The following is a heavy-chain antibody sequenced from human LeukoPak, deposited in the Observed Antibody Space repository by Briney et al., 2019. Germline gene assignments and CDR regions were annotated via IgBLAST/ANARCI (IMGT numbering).Heavy chain of an antibody. CDR3: VRGSTLRHYQY. D-gene: IGHD3-16*01. J-gene: IGHJ4*02. CDR2: IYYSGSI. V-gene: IGHV4-39*01. Sequence: SETLSLTCTVSGGSISSSTYYWGWIRRPPGKGLEWIGSIYYSGSIYYNPSLKSRVTVSVDTSKNQFSLKLSSVTAAGTAVYYCVRGSTLRHYQYWGQGTLVAVSS. CDR1: GGSISSSTYY.